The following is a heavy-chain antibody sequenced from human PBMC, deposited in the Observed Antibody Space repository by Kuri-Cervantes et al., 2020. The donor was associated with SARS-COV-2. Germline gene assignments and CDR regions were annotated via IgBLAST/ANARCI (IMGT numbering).Heavy chain of an antibody. V-gene: IGHV1-18*01. D-gene: IGHD3-10*01. CDR3: ARDIRGGPLDG. CDR1: GYTFTSYG. J-gene: IGHJ4*02. Sequence: ASVKVSCKASGYTFTSYGISWVRQAPGQGLEWMGWISAYNGNTNYAQKFQGGVTMTTDTSTSTAYMELRSLRSDDTAVYYCARDIRGGPLDGWGQGTLVTVSS. CDR2: ISAYNGNT.